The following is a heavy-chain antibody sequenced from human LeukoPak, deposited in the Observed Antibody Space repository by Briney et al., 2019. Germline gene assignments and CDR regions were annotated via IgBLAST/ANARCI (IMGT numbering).Heavy chain of an antibody. V-gene: IGHV4-39*07. Sequence: PSETLSLTCTVSGGSISSSSYYWGWNRQPPGKGLEWIGSIYYSGSTYYNPSLKSRVTISVDTSKNQFSLKLSSVTAADTAVYYCARVEAAAGTHIWFDPWGQGTLVTVSS. CDR3: ARVEAAAGTHIWFDP. J-gene: IGHJ5*02. CDR1: GGSISSSSYY. D-gene: IGHD6-13*01. CDR2: IYYSGST.